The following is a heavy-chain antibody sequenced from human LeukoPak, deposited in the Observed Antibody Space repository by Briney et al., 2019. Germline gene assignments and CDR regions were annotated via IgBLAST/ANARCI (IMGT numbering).Heavy chain of an antibody. CDR3: ARGQRGYSSSWYDY. CDR2: IYYSGST. J-gene: IGHJ4*02. D-gene: IGHD6-13*01. Sequence: SETLSLTCTVSGGSISSDYWSWIRQPPGKGLEWIGYIYYSGSTNYNPSLKSRVTISVDTSKNQFSLKLSSVTAADTAVYYCARGQRGYSSSWYDYWGQGTLVTVSS. CDR1: GGSISSDY. V-gene: IGHV4-59*01.